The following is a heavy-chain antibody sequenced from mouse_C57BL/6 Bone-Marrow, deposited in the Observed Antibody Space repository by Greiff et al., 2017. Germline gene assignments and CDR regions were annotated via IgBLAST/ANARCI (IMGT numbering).Heavy chain of an antibody. J-gene: IGHJ2*01. D-gene: IGHD2-2*01. CDR1: GYTFTSYW. CDR2: IDPSDSET. CDR3: ARLWLRRGPDY. Sequence: VQLQQSGAELVRPGSSVKLSCKASGYTFTSYWMHWVKQRPIQGLEWIGNIDPSDSETHYNQKFKDEATLTVDKSSSTAYMLLSSLTSEDSAVFYCARLWLRRGPDYWGQGTTLTVSS. V-gene: IGHV1-52*01.